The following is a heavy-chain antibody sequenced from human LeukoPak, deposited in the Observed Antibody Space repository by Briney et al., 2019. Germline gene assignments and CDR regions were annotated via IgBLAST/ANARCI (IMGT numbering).Heavy chain of an antibody. V-gene: IGHV4-34*01. CDR1: GGSFSGYY. J-gene: IGHJ5*02. Sequence: PSETLSLTCAVYGGSFSGYYWSWIRQPPGKGLEWIGEINHSGSTNYNPSLKSRVTISVDTSKNQFSLKLSSVTAADTAVYYCASSGGPQPRGRRRNWFDPWGQGTLVTVSS. CDR3: ASSGGPQPRGRRRNWFDP. CDR2: INHSGST. D-gene: IGHD1-14*01.